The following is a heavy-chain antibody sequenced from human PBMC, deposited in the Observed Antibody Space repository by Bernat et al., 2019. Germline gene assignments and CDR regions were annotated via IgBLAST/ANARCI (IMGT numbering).Heavy chain of an antibody. CDR3: ARGSFIRDYYDSSGRSDAFDI. J-gene: IGHJ3*02. Sequence: QVQLVQSGAEVKKPGSSVKVSCKASGGTFSSYAISWVRQAPGQGLEWMGGIIPILGTANYAQKFQGRVTITADEYTSTAYMELSSLRSEDTAVYYCARGSFIRDYYDSSGRSDAFDIWGQGTMVTVSS. CDR1: GGTFSSYA. CDR2: IIPILGTA. V-gene: IGHV1-69*01. D-gene: IGHD3-22*01.